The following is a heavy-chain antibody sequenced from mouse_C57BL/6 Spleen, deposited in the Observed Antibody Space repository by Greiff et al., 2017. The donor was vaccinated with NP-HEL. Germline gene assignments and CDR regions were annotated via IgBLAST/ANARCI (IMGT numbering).Heavy chain of an antibody. J-gene: IGHJ2*01. D-gene: IGHD1-3*01. CDR2: INSNGGST. CDR1: GFTFSSYG. Sequence: EVMLVESGGGLVQPGGSLKLSCAASGFTFSSYGMSWVRQTPDKRLELVATINSNGGSTYYPDSVKGRFTISRDNAKKTLYLQMSSLKSEDTAMYYCARMAITINWGQGTTLTVSS. V-gene: IGHV5-6-3*01. CDR3: ARMAITIN.